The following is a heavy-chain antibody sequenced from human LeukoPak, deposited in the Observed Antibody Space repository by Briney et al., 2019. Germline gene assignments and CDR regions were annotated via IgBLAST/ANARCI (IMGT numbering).Heavy chain of an antibody. CDR1: GDSVSSNSAA. Sequence: SRTLSVTCAISGDSVSSNSAAWNWIRQSPSRGLEWLGRTYHRSKWYSESALSLKGRITVNPDTSKNQFSLQLNSVGPEDTAVYYCARTTGHFDYWGQGTLAPVSS. CDR2: TYHRSKWYS. CDR3: ARTTGHFDY. V-gene: IGHV6-1*01. D-gene: IGHD2-8*02. J-gene: IGHJ4*02.